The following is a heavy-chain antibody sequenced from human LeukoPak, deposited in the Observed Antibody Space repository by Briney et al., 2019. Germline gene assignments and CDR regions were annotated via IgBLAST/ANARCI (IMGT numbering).Heavy chain of an antibody. CDR3: AGVRSSSWYRRDYYYGMDV. CDR1: GGSINSYY. CDR2: IYYSGST. V-gene: IGHV4-59*01. J-gene: IGHJ6*02. Sequence: SETLSLTCTVSGGSINSYYWSWIRQPPGKGLEWIGYIYYSGSTNYNPSLKSRVTISVDTSKNQFSLKLSSVTAADTAVYYCAGVRSSSWYRRDYYYGMDVWGQGATVTVSS. D-gene: IGHD6-13*01.